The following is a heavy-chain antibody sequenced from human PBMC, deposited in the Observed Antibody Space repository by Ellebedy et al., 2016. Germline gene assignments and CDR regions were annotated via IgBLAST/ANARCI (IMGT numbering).Heavy chain of an antibody. Sequence: SETLSLTXTVSGGSVSSSSHYWGWIRQPPGKGLEWIGSIYYSGSTYYNPSLKSRVTISVDTSKNQFSLKLSSVTAADTAVYYCARHGRAAVGNIDYWGQGTLVTVSS. D-gene: IGHD6-13*01. CDR3: ARHGRAAVGNIDY. J-gene: IGHJ4*02. V-gene: IGHV4-39*01. CDR2: IYYSGST. CDR1: GGSVSSSSHY.